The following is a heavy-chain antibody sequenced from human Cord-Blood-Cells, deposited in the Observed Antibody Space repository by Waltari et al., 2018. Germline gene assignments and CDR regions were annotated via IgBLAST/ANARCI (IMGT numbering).Heavy chain of an antibody. Sequence: QVQLQESGPGLVKPSETLSLTCTVSGGSISSYDWSWIRQPAGKGLEWIGRIYTSGSTNYNPSLKSRVTMSVDTSKNQFSLKLSSVTAADTAVYYCARDPSSSSWYWYFDLWGRGTLVTVSS. V-gene: IGHV4-4*07. D-gene: IGHD6-13*01. CDR3: ARDPSSSSWYWYFDL. CDR2: IYTSGST. J-gene: IGHJ2*01. CDR1: GGSISSYD.